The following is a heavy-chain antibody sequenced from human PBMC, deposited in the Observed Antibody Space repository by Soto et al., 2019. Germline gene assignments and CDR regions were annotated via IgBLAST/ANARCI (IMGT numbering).Heavy chain of an antibody. CDR3: ARYRTKQWLAELNDAFDI. CDR1: GGSISSYY. V-gene: IGHV4-59*08. D-gene: IGHD6-19*01. Sequence: QVQLQESGPGLVKPSETLSLTCTVSGGSISSYYWSWIRQPPGQGLEWIGYIYYSGSTNYNPSRKSRVNIPVATSKTLFSLKMSYVTAADTAVYYCARYRTKQWLAELNDAFDILGQGTMVTVSS. J-gene: IGHJ3*02. CDR2: IYYSGST.